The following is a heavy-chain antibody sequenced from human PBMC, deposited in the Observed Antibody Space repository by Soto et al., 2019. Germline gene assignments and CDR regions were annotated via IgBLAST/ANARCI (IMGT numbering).Heavy chain of an antibody. Sequence: EVQLVESGGGLVQPGGSLRLSCAASGFTVSSNYMSWVRQAPGKGLEWVSVIYSGGSTYYADSVKGRFTISSDNSKNTLYLQMNSLRAEDTAVYYCARDLGFYDILTGYYAWGQGTLVTVSS. V-gene: IGHV3-66*01. J-gene: IGHJ5*02. CDR3: ARDLGFYDILTGYYA. D-gene: IGHD3-9*01. CDR2: IYSGGST. CDR1: GFTVSSNY.